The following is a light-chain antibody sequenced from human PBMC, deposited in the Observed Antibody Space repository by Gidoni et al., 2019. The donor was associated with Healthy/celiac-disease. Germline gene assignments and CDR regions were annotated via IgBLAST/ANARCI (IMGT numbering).Light chain of an antibody. J-gene: IGKJ1*01. CDR1: QSVSSN. Sequence: EIVMTQSPATLSVSPGERATLSCRASQSVSSNLAWYQQKPGQAHRLLIYGASTRATGIPARFSGSGSGTEFTLTISSLPSEDFAVYYCQQYNNWPPWTFGQGTKVEIK. CDR2: GAS. CDR3: QQYNNWPPWT. V-gene: IGKV3-15*01.